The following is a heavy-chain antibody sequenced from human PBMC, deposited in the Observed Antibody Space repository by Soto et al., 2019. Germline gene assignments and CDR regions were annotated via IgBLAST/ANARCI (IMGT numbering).Heavy chain of an antibody. CDR3: AREGVAPYYYCGMDV. J-gene: IGHJ6*02. Sequence: QVQLVQSGAEVKKPGASVKVSCKASGYTFTRSGISWVRQAPGHGLEWMGWISTYNGDTNYAQTFQGRVTMTTDTSTSTVHMEVRSLRSDDTAVYYCAREGVAPYYYCGMDVWGQGTPVTVSS. D-gene: IGHD5-12*01. CDR1: GYTFTRSG. V-gene: IGHV1-18*01. CDR2: ISTYNGDT.